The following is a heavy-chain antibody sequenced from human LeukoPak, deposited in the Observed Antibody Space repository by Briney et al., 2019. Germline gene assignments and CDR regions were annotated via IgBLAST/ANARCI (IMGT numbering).Heavy chain of an antibody. CDR3: ARDNALLWFREANEVLGWFDP. J-gene: IGHJ5*02. V-gene: IGHV4-4*07. CDR1: GGSISSYY. Sequence: SETLSLTCTVSGGSISSYYWRWIRQPAGKGLEWIGRIYTSGSTNYNPSLKSRVTMSVDTSKNQFSLKLSSVTAADTAVYYCARDNALLWFREANEVLGWFDPWGQGTLVTVSS. D-gene: IGHD3-10*01. CDR2: IYTSGST.